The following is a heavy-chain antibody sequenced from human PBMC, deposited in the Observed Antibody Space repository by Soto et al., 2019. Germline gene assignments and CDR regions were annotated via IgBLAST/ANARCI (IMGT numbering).Heavy chain of an antibody. CDR2: ISDSSSTI. V-gene: IGHV3-48*02. Sequence: GGSLRLSCAASGFTFNTYNMNWVRQAPGKGLEWVSYISDSSSTIHYADSVKGRFTISRDNAKNSLYLQMNSLRDEDTAVYYCAREGGSLNWFDPWGQGTLVTVSS. J-gene: IGHJ5*02. CDR3: AREGGSLNWFDP. CDR1: GFTFNTYN. D-gene: IGHD1-26*01.